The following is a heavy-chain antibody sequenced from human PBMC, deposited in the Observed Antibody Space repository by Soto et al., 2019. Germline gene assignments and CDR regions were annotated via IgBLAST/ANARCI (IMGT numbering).Heavy chain of an antibody. D-gene: IGHD3-22*01. CDR2: IYWNDDK. J-gene: IGHJ4*02. CDR1: GFSLSTSGVG. CDR3: AHAYYYDSSGYYPFDY. V-gene: IGHV2-5*01. Sequence: ASGPTLVNPTQTLTLTCTFSGFSLSTSGVGVGWIRQPPGKALEWLALIYWNDDKRYSPSLKSRLTITKDTSKNQVVLTMTNMDPVDTATYYCAHAYYYDSSGYYPFDYWGQGTLVTVSS.